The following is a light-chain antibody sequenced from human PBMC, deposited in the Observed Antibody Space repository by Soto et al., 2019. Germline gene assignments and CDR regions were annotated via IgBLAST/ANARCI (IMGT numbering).Light chain of an antibody. CDR2: SNN. CDR3: AAWDDSLNGVV. CDR1: GSNIGSNT. V-gene: IGLV1-44*01. J-gene: IGLJ2*01. Sequence: QPVLTQPPSASGTTGQRVTISCSGSGSNIGSNTVNWYQQLPGTAPKLLIYSNNQRPSGVPDRFSGSKSGTSASLAISGLQSEDEADYYCAAWDDSLNGVVFGGGTKHTVL.